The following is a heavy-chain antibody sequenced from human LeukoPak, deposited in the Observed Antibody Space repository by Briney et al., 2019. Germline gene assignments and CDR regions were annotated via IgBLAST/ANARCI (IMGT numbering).Heavy chain of an antibody. CDR2: IYYSGST. D-gene: IGHD6-19*01. V-gene: IGHV4-39*01. Sequence: SETLSLTCTVSGGSISSSSYYWGWIRQPPGKGLEWIGSIYYSGSTYYNPSLKSRVTISVDTSKNQFSLKLSSVTAADTAVYYCARQRSGYSSGWYPYNWGQGTLVTVSS. CDR1: GGSISSSSYY. J-gene: IGHJ4*02. CDR3: ARQRSGYSSGWYPYN.